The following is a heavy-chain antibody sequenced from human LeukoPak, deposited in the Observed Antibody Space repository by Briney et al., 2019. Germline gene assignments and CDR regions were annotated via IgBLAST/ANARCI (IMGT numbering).Heavy chain of an antibody. CDR1: GYTFTNYA. CDR3: AAKVWFGELLLYYYGMDV. J-gene: IGHJ6*02. Sequence: GVSVKVSCKASGYTFTNYAMHWVRQAPGQRLEWMGWINAGSGDTAYSQKFQGRVSITGDTSANTAYMELSSLRSEDTAVYYCAAKVWFGELLLYYYGMDVWGQGTTVTVSS. CDR2: INAGSGDT. D-gene: IGHD3-10*01. V-gene: IGHV1-3*01.